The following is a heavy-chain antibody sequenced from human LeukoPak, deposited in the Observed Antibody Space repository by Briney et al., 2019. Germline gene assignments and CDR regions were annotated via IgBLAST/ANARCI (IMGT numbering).Heavy chain of an antibody. CDR3: ARDEIFGVVLGRWAYYYYGMDV. CDR2: ISYDGSNK. J-gene: IGHJ6*04. D-gene: IGHD3-3*01. CDR1: GFTFSSYA. V-gene: IGHV3-30-3*01. Sequence: GGSLRLSCAASGFTFSSYAMHWVRQAPGKGLEWVAVISYDGSNKYYADSVKGRFTISRDNSKNTLYLQMNSLRAEDTAVYYCARDEIFGVVLGRWAYYYYGMDVWGKGTTVTVSS.